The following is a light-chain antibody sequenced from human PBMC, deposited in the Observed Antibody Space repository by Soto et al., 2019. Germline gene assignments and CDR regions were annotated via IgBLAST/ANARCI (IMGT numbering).Light chain of an antibody. V-gene: IGLV1-51*01. CDR1: SSDIGNNY. Sequence: QAVVTQPPSVSAAPGQRVTISCSGGSSDIGNNYVSWYQQLPGTAPQLLIYDNYKRPSGIPDRFSGSKSGTSATLGITGLQTGDEADYYCGTWDSTVSAVIFGGGTKVTVL. CDR3: GTWDSTVSAVI. J-gene: IGLJ2*01. CDR2: DNY.